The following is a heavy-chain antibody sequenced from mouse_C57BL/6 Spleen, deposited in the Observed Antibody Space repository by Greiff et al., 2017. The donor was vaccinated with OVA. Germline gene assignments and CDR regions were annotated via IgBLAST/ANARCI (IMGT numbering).Heavy chain of an antibody. CDR1: GYTFTSYW. CDR3: ARSESNYGPWFAY. V-gene: IGHV1-53*01. J-gene: IGHJ3*01. CDR2: INPSNGGT. Sequence: QVQLQQSGTELVKPGASVKLSCKASGYTFTSYWMHWVKQRPGQGLEWIGNINPSNGGTNYNEKFKSKATLTVDKSSSTAYMQLSSLTSEDSAVYYCARSESNYGPWFAYWGQGTLVTVSA. D-gene: IGHD2-5*01.